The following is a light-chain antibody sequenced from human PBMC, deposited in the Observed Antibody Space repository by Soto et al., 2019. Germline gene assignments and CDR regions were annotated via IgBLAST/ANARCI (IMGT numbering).Light chain of an antibody. V-gene: IGKV1-5*01. CDR3: QQYKSYST. CDR1: QSISSW. J-gene: IGKJ2*01. CDR2: DAS. Sequence: DIQMTQSPSTLSATVGDRVTITCRASQSISSWLAWYRQKPGKAPKLLIYDASSLESGVPSRFSGSGYGTEFTLNISSLQPDDFATYYCQQYKSYSTFGQGTKLEIK.